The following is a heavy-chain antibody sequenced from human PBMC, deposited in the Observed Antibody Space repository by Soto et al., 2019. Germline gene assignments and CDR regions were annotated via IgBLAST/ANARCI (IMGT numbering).Heavy chain of an antibody. CDR1: GFTFSSYA. CDR3: AKDPGRQWLVWDWFDP. CDR2: ISGSGGST. V-gene: IGHV3-23*01. Sequence: WGSLRLSCAASGFTFSSYAMSWVRQAPGKGLEWVSAISGSGGSTYYADSVKGRFTISRDNSKNTLYLQMNSLRAEDTAVYYCAKDPGRQWLVWDWFDPWGQGTLVTVSS. J-gene: IGHJ5*02. D-gene: IGHD6-19*01.